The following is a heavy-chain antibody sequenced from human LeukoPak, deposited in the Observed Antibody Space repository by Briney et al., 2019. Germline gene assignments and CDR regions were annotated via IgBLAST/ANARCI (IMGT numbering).Heavy chain of an antibody. CDR3: ARLAGDRSPDY. CDR1: GGSISSGGYY. Sequence: PSETLSLTCIVSGGSISSGGYYWSWIRQHPGKGLEWIGYIYYSGSTYYNPSLKSRVTISVDTSKNQFSLKLSSVTAADTAVYYCARLAGDRSPDYWGQGTLVTVSS. D-gene: IGHD6-19*01. CDR2: IYYSGST. V-gene: IGHV4-31*03. J-gene: IGHJ4*02.